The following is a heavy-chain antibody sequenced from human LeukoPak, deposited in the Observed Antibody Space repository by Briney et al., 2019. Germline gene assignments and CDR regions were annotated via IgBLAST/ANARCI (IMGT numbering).Heavy chain of an antibody. CDR3: AREPLGYCSGGSCYIAP. V-gene: IGHV4-4*07. J-gene: IGHJ5*02. CDR1: GGSISSYY. Sequence: PSETLSLTCTVSGGSISSYYWSWIRPPAGKGLEWIGRIYTSGSTNYNPSLKSRVTMSVHTSKNKSCLKLSSVTAADTAVYYCAREPLGYCSGGSCYIAPWGQGTLVTVSS. CDR2: IYTSGST. D-gene: IGHD2-15*01.